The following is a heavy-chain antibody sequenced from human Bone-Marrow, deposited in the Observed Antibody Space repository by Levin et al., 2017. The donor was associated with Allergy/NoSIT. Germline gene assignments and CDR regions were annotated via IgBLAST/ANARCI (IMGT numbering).Heavy chain of an antibody. D-gene: IGHD3-10*01. CDR2: INPDTGLT. CDR1: GYTFTDYH. J-gene: IGHJ4*02. Sequence: GASVKVSCRTSGYTFTDYHLQWVRQAPGQGLEWIGWINPDTGLTNFAQKFRGRVSLTRDTSINTAYLELSSLTSADSARYYCAVKWFGEFPFDYWGQGSLVTVSS. CDR3: AVKWFGEFPFDY. V-gene: IGHV1-2*02.